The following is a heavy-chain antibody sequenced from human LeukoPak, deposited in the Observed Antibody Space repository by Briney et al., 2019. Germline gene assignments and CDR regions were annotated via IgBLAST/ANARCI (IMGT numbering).Heavy chain of an antibody. CDR3: AKDLKAGGILTD. V-gene: IGHV3-9*01. Sequence: QAGGSLRLSCEASGFSFAENAMHWVRQAPGKGLEWVSGIGWNSGDTGYADSVKGRFTISRDNAKNSLYLQMNSLRVEDTALYYCAKDLKAGGILTDWGQGTLVTVSS. CDR2: IGWNSGDT. D-gene: IGHD3-9*01. J-gene: IGHJ4*02. CDR1: GFSFAENA.